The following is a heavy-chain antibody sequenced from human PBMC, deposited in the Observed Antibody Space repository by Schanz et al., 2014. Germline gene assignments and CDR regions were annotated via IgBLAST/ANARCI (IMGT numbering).Heavy chain of an antibody. D-gene: IGHD5-18*01. Sequence: QVQLVQSGAEVKKPGASVKVSCKASGYTFISYGIKWVRQAPGQGLEWLGWIRPDNGHTTYSQKVRDRVIFTTDTSTGTAYMELRSLRSDDTALYYCTRGGYSYALSAFDIWGQGTMGTVSA. V-gene: IGHV1-18*01. J-gene: IGHJ3*02. CDR2: IRPDNGHT. CDR3: TRGGYSYALSAFDI. CDR1: GYTFISYG.